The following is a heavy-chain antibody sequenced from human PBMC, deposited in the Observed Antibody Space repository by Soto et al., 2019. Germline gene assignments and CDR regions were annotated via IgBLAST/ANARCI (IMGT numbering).Heavy chain of an antibody. Sequence: SLKLYCNSVGYGISSYVINLVSQETGQGLEWMGWMNPNSGNTGYAQKFQGRVTMTRNTSISTAYMELSSLRSEDTAVYYCARSSGWPLDYYYYYMDVWGKGTTVTVS. D-gene: IGHD6-19*01. CDR3: ARSSGWPLDYYYYYMDV. J-gene: IGHJ6*03. CDR1: GYGISSYV. V-gene: IGHV1-8*01. CDR2: MNPNSGNT.